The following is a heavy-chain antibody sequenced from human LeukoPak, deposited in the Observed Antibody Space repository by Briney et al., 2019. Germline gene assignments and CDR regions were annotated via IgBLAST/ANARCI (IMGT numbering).Heavy chain of an antibody. D-gene: IGHD5-24*01. CDR1: GFTFSSYW. CDR2: IKQDGSEK. CDR3: ARDGYNYSIDY. J-gene: IGHJ4*02. Sequence: QSGGSLRLSCAASGFTFSSYWMSWVRQAPGKGLEWVANIKQDGSEKYYVDSVKGRFTISRDNAKNTLYLQMNSLRAEDTAVYYCARDGYNYSIDYWGQGTLVTVSS. V-gene: IGHV3-7*01.